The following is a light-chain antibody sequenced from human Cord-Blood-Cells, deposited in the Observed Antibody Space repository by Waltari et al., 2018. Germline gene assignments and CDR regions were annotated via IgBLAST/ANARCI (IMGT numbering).Light chain of an antibody. CDR2: EVS. J-gene: IGLJ1*01. CDR1: SSDVGGYNY. Sequence: QSAQTQPASVSGSPGQSITIPCTGTSSDVGGYNYVSWYQQHPGKAPKLMIYEVSNRPSGVSNRFSGSKSGNTASLTISGLQAEDEADYYCSSYTSSSTRVFGTGTKVTVL. CDR3: SSYTSSSTRV. V-gene: IGLV2-14*01.